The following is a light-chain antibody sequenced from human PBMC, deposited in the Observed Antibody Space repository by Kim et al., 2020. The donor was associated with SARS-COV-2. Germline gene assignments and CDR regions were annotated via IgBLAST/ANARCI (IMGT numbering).Light chain of an antibody. Sequence: GSPGQTASITYSVDKVGNKYACWYQQKPGQSPVLVIYQDSKRPSGIPERFSGSNSGNTATLTISGTQAMDEADYYCQAWDSSTVVFGGGTQLTVL. CDR3: QAWDSSTVV. J-gene: IGLJ2*01. CDR1: KVGNKY. CDR2: QDS. V-gene: IGLV3-1*01.